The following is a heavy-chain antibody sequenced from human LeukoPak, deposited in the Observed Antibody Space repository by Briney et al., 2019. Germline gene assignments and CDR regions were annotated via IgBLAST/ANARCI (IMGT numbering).Heavy chain of an antibody. J-gene: IGHJ4*02. D-gene: IGHD6-13*01. V-gene: IGHV3-23*01. Sequence: PGGSLRLSCAASGFTFSSYAMSWVRQAPGKGLEWVSAISGSGGSTYYADSVKGRFTISRDNSKNTLYLQMNSLRAEDTAVYYCAKDSGPYSSSWWVYWGQGTLVTVSS. CDR2: ISGSGGST. CDR3: AKDSGPYSSSWWVY. CDR1: GFTFSSYA.